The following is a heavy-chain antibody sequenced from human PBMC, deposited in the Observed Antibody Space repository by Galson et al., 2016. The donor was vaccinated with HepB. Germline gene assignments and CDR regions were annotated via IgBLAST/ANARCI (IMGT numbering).Heavy chain of an antibody. CDR3: AKAWGDYWDDEKNAFDV. Sequence: SLRLSCAASGFSFHDFGMNWVRQAPGKGLEWVALITYDGSEKYYGDSVKGRFTISRDNSRNMLYVQMNNLRTEDTALYYCAKAWGDYWDDEKNAFDVWGQGTMVTVSS. V-gene: IGHV3-30*18. D-gene: IGHD3-3*01. CDR1: GFSFHDFG. J-gene: IGHJ3*01. CDR2: ITYDGSEK.